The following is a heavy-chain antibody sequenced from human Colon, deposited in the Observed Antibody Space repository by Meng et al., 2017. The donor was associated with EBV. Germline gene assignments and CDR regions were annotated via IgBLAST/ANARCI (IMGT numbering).Heavy chain of an antibody. CDR3: ARGPYCGGDCYWFDP. D-gene: IGHD2-21*02. J-gene: IGHJ5*02. Sequence: QLLLQEYESGLVQPSQSLYLTCAVSGDSISSGDYSWSWIRQPPGQGLEWIGYIYHGGTTYNTSLKSRVTISVDNSKNQFSLRLTSVTAADTAVYYCARGPYCGGDCYWFDPWGQGTLVTVSS. CDR2: IYHGGTT. V-gene: IGHV4-30-2*01. CDR1: GDSISSGDYS.